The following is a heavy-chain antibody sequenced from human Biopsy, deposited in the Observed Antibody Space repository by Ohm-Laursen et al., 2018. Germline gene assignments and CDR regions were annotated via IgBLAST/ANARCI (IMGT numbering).Heavy chain of an antibody. J-gene: IGHJ1*01. V-gene: IGHV1-69*06. CDR2: NIPILGTG. CDR1: GGTFSNYG. CDR3: ATKLTGYFHH. Sequence: GSSVKVSCKASGGTFSNYGVNWVRQAPGQGLGGLGGNIPILGTGNYAQKFQDRVTVAADTSTSTATMELRSLRSDDPAVYYCATKLTGYFHHWGQGTLVIVSS. D-gene: IGHD3-9*01.